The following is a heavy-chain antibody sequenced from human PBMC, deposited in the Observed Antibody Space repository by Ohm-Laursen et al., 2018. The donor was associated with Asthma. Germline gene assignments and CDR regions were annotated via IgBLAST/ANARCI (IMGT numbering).Heavy chain of an antibody. CDR3: AREKAIVGGYSYGYSYYFDY. Sequence: SLRLSCTASGFTFSSYGMHWVRQAPGKGLEWVAVISYDGSNKYYADSVKGRFTISRDNSKNTLYLQMNSLRAEDTAVYYCAREKAIVGGYSYGYSYYFDYWGQGTLVTVSS. J-gene: IGHJ4*02. CDR2: ISYDGSNK. V-gene: IGHV3-30*03. D-gene: IGHD5-18*01. CDR1: GFTFSSYG.